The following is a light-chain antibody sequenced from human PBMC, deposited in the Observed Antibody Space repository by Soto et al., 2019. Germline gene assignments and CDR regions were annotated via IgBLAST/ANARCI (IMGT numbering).Light chain of an antibody. CDR2: AAS. V-gene: IGKV1-39*01. CDR3: QHSYSTPLT. CDR1: QSISSY. J-gene: IGKJ4*01. Sequence: DIPMTQSPSSLSASVGDRVTITCRASQSISSYLNWYQQKPGKAPKLLIYAASSLQSGVPSRFSGSGSGTDFTLTISSLQPEDFATYYCQHSYSTPLTFGRGTKVDIK.